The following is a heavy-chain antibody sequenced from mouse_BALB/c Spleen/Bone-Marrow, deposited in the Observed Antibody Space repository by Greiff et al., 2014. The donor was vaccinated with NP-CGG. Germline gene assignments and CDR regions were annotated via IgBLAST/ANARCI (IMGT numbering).Heavy chain of an antibody. J-gene: IGHJ4*01. CDR2: IDPETGGT. V-gene: IGHV1-15*01. Sequence: VQLVESGAELVRPGASVTLSCKASGYKFTDYEMHWVKQTPVHGLEWIGSIDPETGGTAYNQNFKGKATLTADRSSTTAYMELRSLTSEDSAVCYCTREGIYFGYDVPMDYWGQGTSVTVSS. D-gene: IGHD2-2*01. CDR1: GYKFTDYE. CDR3: TREGIYFGYDVPMDY.